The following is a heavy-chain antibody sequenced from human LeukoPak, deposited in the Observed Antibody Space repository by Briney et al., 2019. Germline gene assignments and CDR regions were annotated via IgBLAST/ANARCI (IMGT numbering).Heavy chain of an antibody. CDR3: AKGDYGSDFRCFDY. CDR1: GFTFSSYS. D-gene: IGHD4-23*01. Sequence: GGSLRLSCAASGFTFSSYSMSWVRQAPGRGLEWVSAISGNGDSTYYADSVKGRFTISRDSSKNTLFLQMSSLRAEDTAVYYCAKGDYGSDFRCFDYWGQGTLVTVSS. J-gene: IGHJ4*02. CDR2: ISGNGDST. V-gene: IGHV3-23*01.